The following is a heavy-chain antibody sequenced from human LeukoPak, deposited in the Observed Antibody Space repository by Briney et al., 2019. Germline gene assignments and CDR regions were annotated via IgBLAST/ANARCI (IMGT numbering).Heavy chain of an antibody. CDR3: ARVLADQRRSFRFDP. V-gene: IGHV4-34*01. CDR2: INHSGST. J-gene: IGHJ5*02. CDR1: GGSFSGYY. Sequence: PSETLSLTCAVYGGSFSGYYWSWIRQPPGKGLEWIGEINHSGSTDYNPSLKSRVTISVDTSKNQFSLKLSSVTAADTAVYYCARVLADQRRSFRFDPWGQGTLVTVSS. D-gene: IGHD3-3*02.